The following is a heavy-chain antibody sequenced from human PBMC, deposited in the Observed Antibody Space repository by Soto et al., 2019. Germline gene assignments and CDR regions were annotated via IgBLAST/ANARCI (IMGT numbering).Heavy chain of an antibody. CDR2: ISGSGGST. CDR1: GFTFSSYA. V-gene: IGHV3-23*01. J-gene: IGHJ4*02. CDR3: AKYHYDYIWGSSIDY. D-gene: IGHD3-16*01. Sequence: GGSLRLSCAASGFTFSSYAMSWVRQTPGKGLEWVSAISGSGGSTYYAGSVKGRFTISRDNSKNTLYLQMNSLRAEDTAVYYCAKYHYDYIWGSSIDYWGQGTLVTVSS.